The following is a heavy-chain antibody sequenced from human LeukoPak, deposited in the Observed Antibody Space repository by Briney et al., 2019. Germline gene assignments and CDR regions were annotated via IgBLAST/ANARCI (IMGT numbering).Heavy chain of an antibody. V-gene: IGHV4-59*01. J-gene: IGHJ5*02. Sequence: SETLSLTCTVSGGSISSYYWSWIRQPPGKGLEWIGYIYYSGSTNYNPSLKSRVTISVDTSKNQFSLKLSSVTAADTAVYYCARADSSGWRASFGPWGQGTLVTVSS. CDR1: GGSISSYY. CDR3: ARADSSGWRASFGP. CDR2: IYYSGST. D-gene: IGHD6-19*01.